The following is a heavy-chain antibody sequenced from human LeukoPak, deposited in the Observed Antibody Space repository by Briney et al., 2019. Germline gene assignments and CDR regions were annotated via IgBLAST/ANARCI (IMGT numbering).Heavy chain of an antibody. CDR1: GFTFSSYW. Sequence: GGSLRFSCAASGFTFSSYWMSWVRQAPGKGLEWVANIKLDGSEKYYVDSVKGRFTISRDNAKKSLYLQMNSLRDEDTAVYYCARDFFAFGGVIALLDYWGQGTLVTVSS. J-gene: IGHJ4*02. CDR3: ARDFFAFGGVIALLDY. D-gene: IGHD3-16*02. V-gene: IGHV3-7*01. CDR2: IKLDGSEK.